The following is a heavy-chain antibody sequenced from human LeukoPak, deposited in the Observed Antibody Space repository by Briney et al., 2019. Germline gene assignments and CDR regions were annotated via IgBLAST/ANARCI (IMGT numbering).Heavy chain of an antibody. CDR2: ISGYNGNT. CDR1: GYTFTGYF. V-gene: IGHV1-18*04. CDR3: ARDYDVIPAAGNGMDV. D-gene: IGHD2-2*01. J-gene: IGHJ6*02. Sequence: GASVKVSCKASGYTFTGYFIHWGRQAPGQGLEWMGWISGYNGNTKYAQNVQGRVTMTKDTSTSTAYMELTSLRSDDTAVYYCARDYDVIPAAGNGMDVWGQGTTVAVSS.